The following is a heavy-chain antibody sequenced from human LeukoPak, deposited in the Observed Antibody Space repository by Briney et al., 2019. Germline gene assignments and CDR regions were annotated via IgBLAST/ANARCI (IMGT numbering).Heavy chain of an antibody. D-gene: IGHD2-2*01. CDR2: IKTDGSTT. Sequence: HSGGSLRLSCAVSGFTFSSSWMHWVCQAPGKGLVWVSHIKTDGSTTAYADSVKGRFTISRDNAKNTLYLQMNSLRAEDTGVYYCARGNQQLPRSTPDYWGQGTLVTVSS. V-gene: IGHV3-74*01. J-gene: IGHJ4*02. CDR1: GFTFSSSW. CDR3: ARGNQQLPRSTPDY.